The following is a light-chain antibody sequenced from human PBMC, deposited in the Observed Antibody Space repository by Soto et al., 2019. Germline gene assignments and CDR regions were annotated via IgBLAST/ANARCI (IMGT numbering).Light chain of an antibody. CDR1: SSNIGAGYD. CDR3: QSYDSSLSGGDVV. V-gene: IGLV1-40*01. CDR2: GNS. Sequence: QSVLTQPPSVSGAPGQRVTISCTGSSSNIGAGYDVHWYQQLPGTAPKLLIYGNSNRPSGVPDRFSGSKSGTSASLAITGLQAEDEADYDCQSYDSSLSGGDVVFGGGTKLTVL. J-gene: IGLJ2*01.